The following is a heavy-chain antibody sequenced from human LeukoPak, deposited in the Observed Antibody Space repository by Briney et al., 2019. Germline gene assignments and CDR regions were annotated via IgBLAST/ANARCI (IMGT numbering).Heavy chain of an antibody. V-gene: IGHV1-18*01. J-gene: IGHJ3*02. D-gene: IGHD4-17*01. CDR2: ISAYNGNT. CDR3: ARDRATVTTRADDAFDT. CDR1: GYTFTSYG. Sequence: GASVKVSCKASGYTFTSYGISWVRQAPGQGLEWMGWISAYNGNTNYAQKLQGRVTMTTDTSTSTAYMELRSLRSDDTAVYYCARDRATVTTRADDAFDTWGQGTMVTVSS.